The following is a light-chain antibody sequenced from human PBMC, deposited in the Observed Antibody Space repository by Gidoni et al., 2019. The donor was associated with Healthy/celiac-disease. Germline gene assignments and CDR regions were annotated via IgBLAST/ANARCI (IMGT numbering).Light chain of an antibody. V-gene: IGLV2-23*03. Sequence: QSALTQPASVSGSPGQSITISCTGTSSDVGSYNLVSWYQQHPGKAPKLMIYEGSKRPSGGSNRFSGSKSGNTASLTISGLQAEDEADYYCCSYAGSSTFHYVFGTGTKVTVL. CDR2: EGS. CDR1: SSDVGSYNL. J-gene: IGLJ1*01. CDR3: CSYAGSSTFHYV.